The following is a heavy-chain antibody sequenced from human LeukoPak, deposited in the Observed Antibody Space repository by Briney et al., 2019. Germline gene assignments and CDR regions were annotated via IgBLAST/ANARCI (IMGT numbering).Heavy chain of an antibody. CDR1: GFTFDDYA. CDR3: AKGSIYDIALIDY. V-gene: IGHV3-43D*03. Sequence: GGSLRLSCAAPGFTFDDYAMHWVRQAPGKGREWVSLISWDGCSTDYADSVKGRFTISRDNSKNSLYLQMNSLRAEDTALYYCAKGSIYDIALIDYWGQGTLVTVSS. J-gene: IGHJ4*02. D-gene: IGHD3-9*01. CDR2: ISWDGCST.